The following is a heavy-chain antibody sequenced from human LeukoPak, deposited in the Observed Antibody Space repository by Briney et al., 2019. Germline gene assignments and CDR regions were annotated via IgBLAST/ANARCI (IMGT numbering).Heavy chain of an antibody. CDR3: ARVKLIVVVSWFDP. V-gene: IGHV4-4*02. CDR1: GFTFSSYAM. J-gene: IGHJ5*02. CDR2: IDHSGST. D-gene: IGHD3-22*01. Sequence: GSLRLSCAASGFTFSSYAMSWVRQPPGKGLEWIGEIDHSGSTNYNPSLKSRVTISVDKSKNQFSLKLSSVTAADTAVYYCARVKLIVVVSWFDPWGQGTLVTVSS.